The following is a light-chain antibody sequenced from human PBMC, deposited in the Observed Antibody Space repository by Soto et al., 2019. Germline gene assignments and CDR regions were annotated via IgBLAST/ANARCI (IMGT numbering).Light chain of an antibody. CDR3: QQVKSYPRT. Sequence: EVVLTQSPATLSLSPGERATLSCRASENVRTFVDWYQQKPGQAPRLLIHGASNRATGIPARFSGSGSGTDFTLTISNLEPEDFAVYYCQQVKSYPRTFGGGTKVEIK. CDR2: GAS. V-gene: IGKV3-11*01. CDR1: ENVRTF. J-gene: IGKJ4*01.